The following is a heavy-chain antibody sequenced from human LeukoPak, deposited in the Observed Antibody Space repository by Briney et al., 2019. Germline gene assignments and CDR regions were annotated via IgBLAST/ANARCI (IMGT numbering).Heavy chain of an antibody. CDR3: AKRSSAAGSSGYYFDY. D-gene: IGHD6-13*01. J-gene: IGHJ4*02. Sequence: PGGSLRLSCAASGFTFSSYAMRWVRQAPGKGLEWVSAISGSGGSTYYADSVKGRFTISRDNSKNTLYLQMNSLRAEDTAVYYCAKRSSAAGSSGYYFDYWGQGTLVTASS. V-gene: IGHV3-23*01. CDR1: GFTFSSYA. CDR2: ISGSGGST.